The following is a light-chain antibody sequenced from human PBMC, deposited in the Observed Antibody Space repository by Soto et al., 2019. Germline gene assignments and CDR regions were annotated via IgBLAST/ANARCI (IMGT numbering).Light chain of an antibody. V-gene: IGKV3-20*01. CDR2: GAS. CDR3: QQYGSSPPWT. J-gene: IGKJ1*01. CDR1: QSVSNNY. Sequence: EIVFAHSPGTLSLSPVERATLSCRAIQSVSNNYLAWYQQKPGQAPRLLIYGASSRATGIPDRFSGSGSGTDFTLTISRLEPEDFAVYYCQQYGSSPPWTFGQGTKVDIK.